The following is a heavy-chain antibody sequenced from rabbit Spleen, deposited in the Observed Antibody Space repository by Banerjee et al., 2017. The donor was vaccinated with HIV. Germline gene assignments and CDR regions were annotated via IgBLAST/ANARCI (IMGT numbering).Heavy chain of an antibody. J-gene: IGHJ4*01. Sequence: QEQMKETGGGLVQPGGSLTLTCKASGFSFSDRDVMYWVRQAPGKGLEWIACINTATGKGVYASWAKGRFTISKTSSTTVTLQMTSLTAADTATYFCVRDDGSYDYIDGYFNLWGPGTLV. V-gene: IGHV1S45*01. D-gene: IGHD6-1*01. CDR3: VRDDGSYDYIDGYFNL. CDR2: INTATGKG. CDR1: GFSFSDRDV.